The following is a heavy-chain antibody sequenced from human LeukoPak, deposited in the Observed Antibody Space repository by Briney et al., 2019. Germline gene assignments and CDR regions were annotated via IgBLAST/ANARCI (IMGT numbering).Heavy chain of an antibody. Sequence: PGGSLRLSCVVSGISLSNYAMTWVRQAPGKGLEWVSYISERGGSTTYADSVKGRFTISRDTSLNTLYLQMNNLRGEDTAVYSCAKRGVVIRGILVIGYHQEAYHYDFWGQGVLVTVSS. CDR2: ISERGGST. V-gene: IGHV3-23*01. D-gene: IGHD3-10*01. CDR1: GISLSNYA. J-gene: IGHJ4*02. CDR3: AKRGVVIRGILVIGYHQEAYHYDF.